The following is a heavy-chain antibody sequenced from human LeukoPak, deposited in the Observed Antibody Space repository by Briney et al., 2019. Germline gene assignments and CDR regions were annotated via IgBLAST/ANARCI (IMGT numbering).Heavy chain of an antibody. CDR2: MFYIGST. CDR1: GVSLRDNNYY. Sequence: SETLSLTCTVSGVSLRDNNYYWGWVRQPPGKGLEWIGSMFYIGSTYYNPSLRPRVTLSVGTSKNQLSLNLKSGTAADTAVYFCARLLLGSTVIDYWGQGALVIVSS. J-gene: IGHJ4*02. V-gene: IGHV4-39*01. D-gene: IGHD2-8*02. CDR3: ARLLLGSTVIDY.